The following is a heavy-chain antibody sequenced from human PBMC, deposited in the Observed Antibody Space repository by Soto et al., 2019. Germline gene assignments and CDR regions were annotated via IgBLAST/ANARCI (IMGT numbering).Heavy chain of an antibody. CDR2: IWHDGNNK. J-gene: IGHJ6*02. D-gene: IGHD1-26*01. V-gene: IGHV3-33*01. Sequence: GGSLRLSCAASGFTFSNYGMHWFRQAPGKGLEWVAIIWHDGNNKYYADSVRGRFIISRDNSKNRLYLQMNSLRAEDTAVYYCASDLVGASDSYGLDVWGQGTPVTVSS. CDR3: ASDLVGASDSYGLDV. CDR1: GFTFSNYG.